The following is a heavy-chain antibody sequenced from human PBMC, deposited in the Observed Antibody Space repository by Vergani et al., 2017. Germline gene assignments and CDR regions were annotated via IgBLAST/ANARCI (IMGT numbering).Heavy chain of an antibody. CDR2: IIPILGIA. CDR1: GGTFSSYT. CDR3: ARDPTTVTTGDY. V-gene: IGHV1-69*08. J-gene: IGHJ4*02. D-gene: IGHD4-11*01. Sequence: QVQLVQSGAEVKKPGSSVKVSCKASGGTFSSYTISWVRQAPGQGLEWMGRIIPILGIANYAQKFQGRVTITADKSTSPAYMELSSLRSEDTAVYYCARDPTTVTTGDYWGQGTLVTVSS.